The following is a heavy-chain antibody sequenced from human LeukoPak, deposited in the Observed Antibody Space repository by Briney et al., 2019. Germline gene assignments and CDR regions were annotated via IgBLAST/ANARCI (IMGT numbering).Heavy chain of an antibody. CDR2: ISSSGSTI. Sequence: GGSLRLSCAASGFTFSDYYMSWIRQAPGKGLEWVSYISSSGSTIYYADSVEGRFTISRDNAKNSLYLQMNSLRAEDTAVYYCARDQSITGTSDFDYWGQGTLVTVSS. CDR1: GFTFSDYY. V-gene: IGHV3-11*01. CDR3: ARDQSITGTSDFDY. D-gene: IGHD1-20*01. J-gene: IGHJ4*02.